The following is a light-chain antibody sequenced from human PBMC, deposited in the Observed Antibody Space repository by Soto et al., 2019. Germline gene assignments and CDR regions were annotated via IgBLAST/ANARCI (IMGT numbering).Light chain of an antibody. CDR1: QTISSW. J-gene: IGKJ1*01. Sequence: DIQMTQSPSTLSGSVGDRVTITCRASQTISSWLAWYQQKPGKAPKLLIYKASTLKSGVPSRFSGSGSGTEFTLTISSLQPDDFATYYRTHHNSYSEAFGQGTKVEIX. V-gene: IGKV1-5*03. CDR2: KAS. CDR3: THHNSYSEA.